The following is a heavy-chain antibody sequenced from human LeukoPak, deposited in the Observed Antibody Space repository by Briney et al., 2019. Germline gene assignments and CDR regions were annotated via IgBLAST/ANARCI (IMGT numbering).Heavy chain of an antibody. CDR3: AKDSPWYYGSGSYLDY. Sequence: GGSLRLSCAASGFTFSSYGMHWVRQAPGKGLEWVAFIRYDGSNKYYADSVKGRFTISRDNSKNTLYLQMNSLRAEDTAVYYCAKDSPWYYGSGSYLDYWGQGTLVTVSS. V-gene: IGHV3-30*02. CDR2: IRYDGSNK. D-gene: IGHD3-10*01. CDR1: GFTFSSYG. J-gene: IGHJ4*02.